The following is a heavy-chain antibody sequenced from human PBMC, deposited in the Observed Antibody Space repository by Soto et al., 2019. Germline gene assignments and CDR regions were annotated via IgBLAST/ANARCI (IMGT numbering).Heavy chain of an antibody. CDR2: VGPYNGNT. Sequence: QVQLVQSGAEVKKPGASVRVSCQASGYTFTNYGISWVRQAPGQGLEWMGWVGPYNGNTDHAQNFQGRVTMTTDTSTNNAYMELGSLRSDDTALYYCARCYCSLGSCYTCWHFDLWGRGTLVTVSS. V-gene: IGHV1-18*04. CDR1: GYTFTNYG. CDR3: ARCYCSLGSCYTCWHFDL. D-gene: IGHD2-15*01. J-gene: IGHJ2*01.